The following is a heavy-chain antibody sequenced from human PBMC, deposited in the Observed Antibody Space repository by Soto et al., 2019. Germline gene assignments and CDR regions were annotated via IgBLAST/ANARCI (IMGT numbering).Heavy chain of an antibody. CDR1: GYTFTSYA. J-gene: IGHJ4*02. CDR3: ARSIVVVTALDY. Sequence: QVQLVQSGAEEKKPGASVQVSCKASGYTFTSYAMHCVRQAPGQRLEWMGWINAGNGNTKYSQKFQGRVTITRDTSASTAYMELSSLRSEDTAVYYCARSIVVVTALDYWGQGTLVTVSS. V-gene: IGHV1-3*05. D-gene: IGHD2-21*02. CDR2: INAGNGNT.